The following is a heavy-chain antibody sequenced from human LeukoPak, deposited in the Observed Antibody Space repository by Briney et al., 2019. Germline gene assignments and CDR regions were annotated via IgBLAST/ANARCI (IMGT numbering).Heavy chain of an antibody. V-gene: IGHV3-21*01. CDR3: ARDSGECGGDCYLFGMDV. D-gene: IGHD2-21*02. Sequence: NAGGSLRLSCAASGFTFSSYSMNWVRQAPGKGLEWVSSISSSSSYIYYADSVKGRFTISRDNAKNSLYLQMNSLRAEDTAVYYCARDSGECGGDCYLFGMDVWGQGTTVTVSS. CDR1: GFTFSSYS. CDR2: ISSSSSYI. J-gene: IGHJ6*02.